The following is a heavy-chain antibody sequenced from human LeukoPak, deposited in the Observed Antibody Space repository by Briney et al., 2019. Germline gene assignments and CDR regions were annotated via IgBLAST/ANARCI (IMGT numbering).Heavy chain of an antibody. CDR2: INHSGST. Sequence: SETLSLTCAVYGGSFSGYYWSWIRQPPGKGLEWIGEINHSGSTNYNPSLKSRVTISVDTSKNQFSLKLSSVTAADTAVYYCARKTIFGVVIRNYYGMDVWGQRTTVTVSS. V-gene: IGHV4-34*01. D-gene: IGHD3-3*01. CDR1: GGSFSGYY. J-gene: IGHJ6*02. CDR3: ARKTIFGVVIRNYYGMDV.